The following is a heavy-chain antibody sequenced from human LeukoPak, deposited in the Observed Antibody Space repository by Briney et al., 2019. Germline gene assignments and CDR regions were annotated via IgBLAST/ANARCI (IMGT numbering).Heavy chain of an antibody. CDR3: ARVSYYDRSGYSDYYGMDV. D-gene: IGHD3-22*01. V-gene: IGHV4-61*01. CDR1: GGSVSSGSYY. CDR2: IYYSGST. Sequence: PSETLSLTCTVSGGSVSSGSYYWSWIRQPPGKGLEWIGYIYYSGSTNYNPSLKSRVTISVDTSKNQFSLKLSSVTAADTAVYYCARVSYYDRSGYSDYYGMDVWGQGTTVTVSS. J-gene: IGHJ6*02.